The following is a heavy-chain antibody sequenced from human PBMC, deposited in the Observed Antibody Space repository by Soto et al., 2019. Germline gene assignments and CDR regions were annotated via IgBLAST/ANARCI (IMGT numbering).Heavy chain of an antibody. V-gene: IGHV4-39*01. Sequence: PSETLSLTCTVSGGSVTNSSYYWGWIRRSPGKGLEWIGSVYYRGRSYSKSSVKSRVTISVDTSKNQFSLNLNSVTASDTAVYFCVSLRTTVITQAYYDYSGPGALVTASS. CDR1: GGSVTNSSYY. D-gene: IGHD4-4*01. J-gene: IGHJ4*02. CDR3: VSLRTTVITQAYYDY. CDR2: VYYRGRS.